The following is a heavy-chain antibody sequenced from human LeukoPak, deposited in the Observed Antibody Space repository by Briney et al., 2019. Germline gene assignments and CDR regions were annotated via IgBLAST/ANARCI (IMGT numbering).Heavy chain of an antibody. V-gene: IGHV3-23*01. Sequence: PGGSLRLSCAASGFTFNSHAINWVRQAPGKGLEWDSAISTSGRTYYADSVKGRFTISRDNSKNMVHLQMNSLRAEDTAVYYCAKVDPPAGSGSYYNYDYLGQGTLVTVSS. CDR3: AKVDPPAGSGSYYNYDY. CDR1: GFTFNSHA. J-gene: IGHJ4*02. D-gene: IGHD3-10*01. CDR2: ISTSGRT.